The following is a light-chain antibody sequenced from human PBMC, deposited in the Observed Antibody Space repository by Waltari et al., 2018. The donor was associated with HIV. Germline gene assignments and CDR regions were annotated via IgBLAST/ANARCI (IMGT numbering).Light chain of an antibody. CDR2: DVS. CDR3: SSYTSSSIVV. CDR1: SSDVGGYNY. V-gene: IGLV2-14*03. J-gene: IGLJ2*01. Sequence: QSALTQPASVSGSPGQSITISCTGTSSDVGGYNYVSWYQQHPGNAPKLMIYDVSNRPSVVSNRFSGSKSGNTASLTSSGLQAEDEADYYCSSYTSSSIVVFGGGTKLTVL.